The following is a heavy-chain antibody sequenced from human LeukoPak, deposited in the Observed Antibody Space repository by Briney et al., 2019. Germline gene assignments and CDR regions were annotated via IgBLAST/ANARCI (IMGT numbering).Heavy chain of an antibody. CDR1: GFTFSSYS. V-gene: IGHV3-48*01. J-gene: IGHJ6*03. Sequence: GGSLRLSCAASGFTFSSYSMNWVRQAPGKGLEWLSFISTDNVSKYYADSVKGRFTISRDNSKNTLYLQMNSLRAEDTAVYYCAKYYDFWSGYSQHYYYMDVWGKGTTVTVSS. CDR2: ISTDNVSK. CDR3: AKYYDFWSGYSQHYYYMDV. D-gene: IGHD3-3*01.